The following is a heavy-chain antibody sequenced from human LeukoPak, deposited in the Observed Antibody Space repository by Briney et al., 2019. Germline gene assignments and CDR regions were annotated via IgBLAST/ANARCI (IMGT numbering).Heavy chain of an antibody. CDR1: GGSFSGYY. V-gene: IGHV4-34*01. D-gene: IGHD3-22*01. J-gene: IGHJ4*02. Sequence: PSETLSLTCAVYGGSFSGYYWSWIRQPPGKGLEWIGEINHSGSTNYNPSLKSRVTISINTSKNQFSLKLSSVTAADTAVYYCARVTGYMIEDYFDYWGQGTLVTVSS. CDR3: ARVTGYMIEDYFDY. CDR2: INHSGST.